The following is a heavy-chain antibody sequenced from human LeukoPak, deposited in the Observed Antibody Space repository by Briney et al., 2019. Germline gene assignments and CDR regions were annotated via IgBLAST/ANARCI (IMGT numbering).Heavy chain of an antibody. CDR1: GVTLCIYS. D-gene: IGHD3-10*01. CDR2: ICDNVGNT. Sequence: GGSLRLSCAPSGVTLCIYSIGCVPEAPGEGVEWGSSICDNVGNTYYADSARGRVSLSRDNSKNTLYLQMTTLRAEDTALYYFAKDFPAKYGSGAYGWFDRWGEGTPVTAS. J-gene: IGHJ5*02. CDR3: AKDFPAKYGSGAYGWFDR. V-gene: IGHV3-23*01.